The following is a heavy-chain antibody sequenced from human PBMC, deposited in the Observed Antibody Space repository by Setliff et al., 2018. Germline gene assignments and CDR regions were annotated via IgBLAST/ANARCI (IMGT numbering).Heavy chain of an antibody. J-gene: IGHJ4*02. V-gene: IGHV3-15*01. CDR2: IMRDAHGGAA. CDR3: TGADYPLFEY. D-gene: IGHD3-16*01. CDR1: GFTFSASP. Sequence: PGGSRNLSFAASGFTFSASPMSWVRQAPGKGLEWVGRIMRDAHGGAATYAVPVEGRFTISRDDSKSTLFLQMNSLKTEDTGVYFCTGADYPLFEYWGQGTLVTVS.